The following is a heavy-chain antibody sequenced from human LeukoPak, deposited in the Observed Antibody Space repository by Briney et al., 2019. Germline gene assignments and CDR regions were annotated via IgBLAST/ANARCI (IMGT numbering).Heavy chain of an antibody. V-gene: IGHV3-23*01. CDR1: RFTFSSYA. CDR2: ISGSGVSK. Sequence: GGSLRLSCAASRFTFSSYAMSWVRQAPGKGLEWVSTISGSGVSKYYADSVKGRFTISRDNSKNTLYLQMNSLRADDTAVYYCAKVRVGSSWYFDYWGQGTLVTVSS. CDR3: AKVRVGSSWYFDY. D-gene: IGHD6-13*01. J-gene: IGHJ4*02.